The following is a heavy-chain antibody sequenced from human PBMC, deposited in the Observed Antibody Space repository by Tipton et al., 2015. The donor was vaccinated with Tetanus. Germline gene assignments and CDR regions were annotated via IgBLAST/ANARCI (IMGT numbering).Heavy chain of an antibody. CDR2: ISHSGSS. D-gene: IGHD3-10*01. J-gene: IGHJ3*01. Sequence: LRLSCTVPGGSFSLYYWNWVRQSPGKGLEWIGEISHSGSSSYSPSLKSRVTISVDTSKNQFSLRLRSVAAADTAVYYCARGGRDAHNNPLGAFDVWGRGTTVTVSS. V-gene: IGHV4-34*01. CDR1: GGSFSLYY. CDR3: ARGGRDAHNNPLGAFDV.